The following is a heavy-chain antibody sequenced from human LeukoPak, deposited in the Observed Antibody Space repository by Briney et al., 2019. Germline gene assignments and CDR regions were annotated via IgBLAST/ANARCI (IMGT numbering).Heavy chain of an antibody. CDR3: AKAVGDYFDY. J-gene: IGHJ4*02. V-gene: IGHV3-30*18. CDR2: IPYDGSNK. D-gene: IGHD1-26*01. Sequence: GRSLRLSCAASGFTFSSYGMHWVRQAPGKGLEWVAVIPYDGSNKYYADSVKGRFTISRDNSKNTLYLQMNSLRAEDTAVYYCAKAVGDYFDYWGQGTLVTVSS. CDR1: GFTFSSYG.